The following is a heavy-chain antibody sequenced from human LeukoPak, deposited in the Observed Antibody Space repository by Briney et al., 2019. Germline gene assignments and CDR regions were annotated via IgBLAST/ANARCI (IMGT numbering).Heavy chain of an antibody. CDR1: GFTFSSYA. V-gene: IGHV3-23*01. Sequence: GGSLRLPCAASGFTFSSYAMSWVRQAPGKGLEWVSAISGSGGSTYYADSVKGRFTISRDNSKNTLYLQMNSLRAEDTAVYYCAKPDSSGYYFPPDYWGQGTLVTVSS. D-gene: IGHD3-22*01. J-gene: IGHJ4*02. CDR2: ISGSGGST. CDR3: AKPDSSGYYFPPDY.